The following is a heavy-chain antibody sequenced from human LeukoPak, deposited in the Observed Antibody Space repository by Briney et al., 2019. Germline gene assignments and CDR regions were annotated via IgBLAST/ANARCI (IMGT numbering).Heavy chain of an antibody. V-gene: IGHV7-4-1*02. J-gene: IGHJ4*02. CDR1: GYTFTNYS. CDR2: INTNTGNP. CDR3: ARGTAEPDY. D-gene: IGHD5-18*01. Sequence: GASVKVSCKASGYTFTNYSMNWARQAPGQGLEWMGWINTNTGNPTYAQGFTGRFVFSLDTSVSTAYLHISSLKAEDTAVYYCARGTAEPDYWGQGTLVTVSS.